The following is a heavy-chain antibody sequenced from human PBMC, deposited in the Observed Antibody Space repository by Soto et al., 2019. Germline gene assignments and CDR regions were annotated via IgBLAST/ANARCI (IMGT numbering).Heavy chain of an antibody. V-gene: IGHV3-23*01. Sequence: GGSLRLSCAASGFTFSSYAMSWVRQAPGKGLEWVSAISGSGGSTYYADSVKGRFTISRDNSKNTLYLQMNSLRAEDTAVYYCAKDPAPSPGYSYGYMAFDIWGQGTMVTVSS. D-gene: IGHD5-18*01. CDR3: AKDPAPSPGYSYGYMAFDI. CDR1: GFTFSSYA. CDR2: ISGSGGST. J-gene: IGHJ3*02.